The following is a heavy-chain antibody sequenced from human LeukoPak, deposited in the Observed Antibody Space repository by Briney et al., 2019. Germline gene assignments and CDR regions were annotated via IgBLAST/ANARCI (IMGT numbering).Heavy chain of an antibody. CDR2: ISGSGGST. Sequence: GGSLRLSCAASGFTFSSYGMSWVRQAPGKGLEWVSAISGSGGSTYYADSVKGRFTMSRDNTKNKMYLQMNSLRAEDTAVYYCARAYDFWSGYYSLDPWGQGTLVTVSS. CDR3: ARAYDFWSGYYSLDP. CDR1: GFTFSSYG. J-gene: IGHJ5*02. D-gene: IGHD3-3*01. V-gene: IGHV3-23*01.